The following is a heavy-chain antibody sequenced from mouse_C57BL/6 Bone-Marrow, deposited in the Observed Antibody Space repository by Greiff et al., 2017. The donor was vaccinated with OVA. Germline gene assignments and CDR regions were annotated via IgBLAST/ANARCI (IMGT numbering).Heavy chain of an antibody. CDR1: GYTFTSYW. Sequence: QVQLQRPGAELVKPGASVKLSCTASGYTFTSYWMHWVKQRPGQGLEWIGMIHPNSGSTNYNEKFKSKATLTVDKSSSTAYMQLSSLTSEDSAVYYCARERVYYYGSSYYFDYWGQGTTLTVSS. J-gene: IGHJ2*01. V-gene: IGHV1-64*01. CDR2: IHPNSGST. CDR3: ARERVYYYGSSYYFDY. D-gene: IGHD1-1*01.